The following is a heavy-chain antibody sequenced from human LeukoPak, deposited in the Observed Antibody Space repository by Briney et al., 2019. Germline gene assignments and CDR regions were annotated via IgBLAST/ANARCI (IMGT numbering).Heavy chain of an antibody. Sequence: GGSLRLSCATSGFTFSSYFWMHWVRQAPGKGLVWVSRIRSDGVSSTYADSVKGRFTISRDNAKNTLYLQMNSLRAEDTAVYYCVRDLDLGGYSSFVSWGQGTLVTVSS. CDR3: VRDLDLGGYSSFVS. CDR2: IRSDGVSS. D-gene: IGHD4-23*01. J-gene: IGHJ4*02. CDR1: GFTFSSYFW. V-gene: IGHV3-74*01.